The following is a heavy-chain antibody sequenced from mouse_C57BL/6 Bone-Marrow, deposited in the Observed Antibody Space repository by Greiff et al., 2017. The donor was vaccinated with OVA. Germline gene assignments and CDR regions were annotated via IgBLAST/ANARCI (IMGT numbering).Heavy chain of an antibody. CDR3: AIGECNPWFAY. Sequence: QVQLQQPGAELVKPGASVKVSCKASGYTFTSYWMHWVKQRPGQGLEWIGRIHPSDSDTNYNQKFKGKATLTVDKSSSTAYMQLSSQTSEDSAVYYCAIGECNPWFAYWGQGTLVTVSA. V-gene: IGHV1-74*01. CDR2: IHPSDSDT. J-gene: IGHJ3*01. CDR1: GYTFTSYW. D-gene: IGHD2-1*01.